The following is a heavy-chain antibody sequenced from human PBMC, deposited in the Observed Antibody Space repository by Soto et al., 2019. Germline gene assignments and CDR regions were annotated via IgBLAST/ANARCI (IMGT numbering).Heavy chain of an antibody. CDR2: IYYSGST. J-gene: IGHJ4*02. V-gene: IGHV4-39*07. D-gene: IGHD6-13*01. CDR3: ARGSDIAAPLPDY. CDR1: GGSISSSSYY. Sequence: SETLSLTCTVSGGSISSSSYYWGWIRQPPGKGLEWIGSIYYSGSTYYNPSLKSRVTISVDTSKNQFSLKLKYVTAADTAVYYCARGSDIAAPLPDYRGQGTLVT.